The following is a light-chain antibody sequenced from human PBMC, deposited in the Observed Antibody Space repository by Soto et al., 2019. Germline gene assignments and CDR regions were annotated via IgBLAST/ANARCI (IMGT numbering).Light chain of an antibody. CDR1: QSVSSN. J-gene: IGKJ1*01. Sequence: EIVMTQSPATLSVTTGERATLSCMASQSVSSNLAWYQQKPGQAPRLLIYGASTRATGIPARFSGSGSGTEFTLTISSLQSEDFAVYYCQQYNNWPPTFGQGTKVEIK. CDR3: QQYNNWPPT. CDR2: GAS. V-gene: IGKV3-15*01.